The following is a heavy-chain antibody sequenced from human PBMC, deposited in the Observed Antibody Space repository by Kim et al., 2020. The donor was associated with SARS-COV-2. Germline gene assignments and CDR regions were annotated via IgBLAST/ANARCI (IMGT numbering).Heavy chain of an antibody. CDR1: GYTFTGYY. CDR2: INPNSGVT. Sequence: ASVKVSCKASGYTFTGYYIYWVRQAPGQGLEWMGWINPNSGVTNYAQKFQGRVTMTRDTSISTAYMELSRLRSDDTAMYYCASELSRSPYYYYGMDVWGQGTTVTVSS. V-gene: IGHV1-2*02. J-gene: IGHJ6*02. D-gene: IGHD6-6*01. CDR3: ASELSRSPYYYYGMDV.